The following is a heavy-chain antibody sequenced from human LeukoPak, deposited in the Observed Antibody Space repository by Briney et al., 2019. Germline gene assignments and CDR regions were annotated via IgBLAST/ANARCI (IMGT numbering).Heavy chain of an antibody. V-gene: IGHV1-8*01. CDR2: MNPNSGNT. D-gene: IGHD3-16*01. J-gene: IGHJ5*02. Sequence: ASVKVSCKASGYTFTSYDINWVRQATGQGLERMGWMNPNSGNTGYAQKFQGRVTMTRNTSISTAYMELSSLRSEDTAVYYCARRALKRGGNWFDPWGQGTLVTVSS. CDR3: ARRALKRGGNWFDP. CDR1: GYTFTSYD.